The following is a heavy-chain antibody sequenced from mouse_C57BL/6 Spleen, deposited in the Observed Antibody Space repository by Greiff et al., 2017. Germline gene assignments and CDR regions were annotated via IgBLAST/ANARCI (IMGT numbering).Heavy chain of an antibody. J-gene: IGHJ2*01. CDR2: ISSGSSTI. Sequence: EVKLMESGGGLVKPGGSLKLSCAASGFTFSDYGMHWVRQAPEKGLEWVAYISSGSSTIYYADTVKGRFTISRDNAKNTLFLQMTSLRSEDTAMYYCAREGTVVHFDYWGQGTTLTVSS. D-gene: IGHD1-1*01. CDR1: GFTFSDYG. V-gene: IGHV5-17*01. CDR3: AREGTVVHFDY.